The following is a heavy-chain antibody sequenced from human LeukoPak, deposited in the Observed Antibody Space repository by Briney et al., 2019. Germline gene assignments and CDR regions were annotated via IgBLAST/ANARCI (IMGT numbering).Heavy chain of an antibody. V-gene: IGHV3-7*05. CDR3: AKDRGYEVLFDP. CDR1: GFTFGSYW. Sequence: GGSLRLSCAASGFTFGSYWMSWVRQAPGKRLEWVATIKEDGSDKYYVDSVKGRFTISRDNGKNSLYLLMSSLRFEDTALYYCAKDRGYEVLFDPWGQGTLVAVSS. CDR2: IKEDGSDK. J-gene: IGHJ5*02. D-gene: IGHD5-12*01.